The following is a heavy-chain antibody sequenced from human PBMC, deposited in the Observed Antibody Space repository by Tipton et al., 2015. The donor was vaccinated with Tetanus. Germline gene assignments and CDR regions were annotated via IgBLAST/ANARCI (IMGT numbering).Heavy chain of an antibody. CDR3: AREQAGGARGWSHLDS. Sequence: TLSLTCTVSGGSLSRGGYYWTWIRQHPGKGLEWIGDIYFSGSTYYNPSLKSRVTISVDTSKNQFSLRLNSVTAADTAVYYCAREQAGGARGWSHLDSWGQGTLVTVSS. CDR1: GGSLSRGGYY. CDR2: IYFSGST. V-gene: IGHV4-31*03. D-gene: IGHD6-6*01. J-gene: IGHJ4*02.